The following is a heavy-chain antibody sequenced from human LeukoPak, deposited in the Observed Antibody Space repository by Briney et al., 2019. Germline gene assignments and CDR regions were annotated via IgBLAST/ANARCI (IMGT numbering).Heavy chain of an antibody. J-gene: IGHJ4*02. D-gene: IGHD5-18*01. CDR3: AKEHVDTAMVTLLDY. V-gene: IGHV4-4*07. Sequence: SETLSLTCTVSGGSISSYYWSWIRQPAGKGLEWIGRIYASGSTNYNPSLKSRVTMSVDTSKNQFSLKLSSVTAADTAVYYCAKEHVDTAMVTLLDYWGQGTLVTVSS. CDR1: GGSISSYY. CDR2: IYASGST.